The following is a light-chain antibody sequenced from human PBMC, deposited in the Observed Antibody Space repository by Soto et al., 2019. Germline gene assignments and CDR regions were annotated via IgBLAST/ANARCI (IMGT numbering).Light chain of an antibody. CDR1: QCVNSNY. Sequence: IVWTQSPGTLSLSPGERATISCRASQCVNSNYLAWYQEKPGQAPRLLIFGASSRATGIPDRFSGSGSGTDFTLAISRLEPEDFAVYYCQQYGNSRLTFGGGTKVEIK. V-gene: IGKV3-20*01. CDR2: GAS. J-gene: IGKJ4*01. CDR3: QQYGNSRLT.